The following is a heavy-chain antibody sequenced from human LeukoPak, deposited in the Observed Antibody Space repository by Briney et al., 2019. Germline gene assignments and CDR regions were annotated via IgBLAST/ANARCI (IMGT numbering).Heavy chain of an antibody. Sequence: GGSLRLSCAASGFTFSSYAMHWVRQAPGKGLEWVAIISYDGNNKYYADSLKGRFTISRDNSKNTLYLQMNSLRAEDTAVYYCAREVSNYFPGIGGYWGQGTLVTVSS. CDR1: GFTFSSYA. CDR3: AREVSNYFPGIGGY. J-gene: IGHJ4*02. D-gene: IGHD4-11*01. V-gene: IGHV3-30-3*01. CDR2: ISYDGNNK.